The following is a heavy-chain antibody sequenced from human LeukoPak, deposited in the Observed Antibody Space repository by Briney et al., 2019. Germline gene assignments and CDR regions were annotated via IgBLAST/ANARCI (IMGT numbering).Heavy chain of an antibody. V-gene: IGHV3-23*01. CDR2: ISASGAST. Sequence: GGSLRLSCAASGLTFSTYAMNWVRQAPGKGLEWVSGISASGASTYYADSVKGRFTISRDNSKNTLYLQLTSLRAEDTAVYYCAKDADYYDSSGYPQYFQHWGQGTLVTVSS. CDR3: AKDADYYDSSGYPQYFQH. J-gene: IGHJ1*01. D-gene: IGHD3-22*01. CDR1: GLTFSTYA.